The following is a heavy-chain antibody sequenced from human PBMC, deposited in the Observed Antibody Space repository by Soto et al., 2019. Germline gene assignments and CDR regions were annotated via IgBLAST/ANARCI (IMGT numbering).Heavy chain of an antibody. CDR1: GGSISSSSYY. D-gene: IGHD6-19*01. Sequence: SETLSLTCTVSGGSISSSSYYWGWIRQPPGKGLEWIGSIYYSGSTYYNPSLKSRVTISVDTSKNQFSLKLSSVTAADTAVYYCASLTDKSSGWYGGDYYYYYMDVWGKGTTVTVSS. CDR2: IYYSGST. J-gene: IGHJ6*03. CDR3: ASLTDKSSGWYGGDYYYYYMDV. V-gene: IGHV4-39*01.